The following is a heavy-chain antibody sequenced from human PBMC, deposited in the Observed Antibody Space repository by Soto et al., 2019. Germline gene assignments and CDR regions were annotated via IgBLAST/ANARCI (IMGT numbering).Heavy chain of an antibody. V-gene: IGHV3-23*01. CDR1: GFTFSNYA. CDR3: ARDGHYDILTGYYSPDYYYGMDV. D-gene: IGHD3-9*01. Sequence: PGGSLRLSCAASGFTFSNYAMSWVRQAPGKGLEWVSSIYGSGGSTFYADSVKGRFTISRDNAKNSLYLQMNSLRAEDTAVYYCARDGHYDILTGYYSPDYYYGMDVWGQGTTVTVSS. J-gene: IGHJ6*02. CDR2: IYGSGGST.